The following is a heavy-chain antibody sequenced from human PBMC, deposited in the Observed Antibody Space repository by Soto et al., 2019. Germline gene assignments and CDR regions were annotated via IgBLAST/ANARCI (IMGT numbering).Heavy chain of an antibody. D-gene: IGHD2-15*01. V-gene: IGHV3-30*03. CDR3: ARGGGCSGGSCNFDY. Sequence: GGSLRLSCAASGFTFNSYGMHWVRQAPGKGLEWVVVISFDGRNTYYADSVKGRFTISRDNSKNTLYLQMTSLRAEDTAVYYCARGGGCSGGSCNFDYWGQGT. CDR2: ISFDGRNT. CDR1: GFTFNSYG. J-gene: IGHJ4*02.